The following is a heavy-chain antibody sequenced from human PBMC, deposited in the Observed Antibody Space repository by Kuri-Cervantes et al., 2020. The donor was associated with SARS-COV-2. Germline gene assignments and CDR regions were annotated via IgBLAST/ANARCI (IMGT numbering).Heavy chain of an antibody. Sequence: ASVKVSCKASGYIFTDYYMHWVRQAPGQELGWMGRINPNSGGTNYAQKFQGRVTMTRDTSISTAYMELRSLRSDDTAVYYCARDRPVAAADWEYYYYYGMDVWGQGTTVTVSS. D-gene: IGHD6-13*01. CDR3: ARDRPVAAADWEYYYYYGMDV. CDR1: GYIFTDYY. V-gene: IGHV1/OR15-1*04. CDR2: INPNSGGT. J-gene: IGHJ6*02.